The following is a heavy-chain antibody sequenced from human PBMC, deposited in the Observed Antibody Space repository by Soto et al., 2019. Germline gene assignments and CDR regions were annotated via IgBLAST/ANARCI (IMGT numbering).Heavy chain of an antibody. CDR2: IYYSGST. J-gene: IGHJ6*03. CDR1: GGSISSYY. CDR3: AREVIISYHYYYMDV. Sequence: SETLSLTCTVSGGSISSYYWSWIRQPPGKGLEWIGYIYYSGSTNYNPSLKSRVTISVDTSKNQFSLKLSSVTAADTAVYYCAREVIISYHYYYMDVWGKGTTVTVSS. D-gene: IGHD3-9*01. V-gene: IGHV4-59*01.